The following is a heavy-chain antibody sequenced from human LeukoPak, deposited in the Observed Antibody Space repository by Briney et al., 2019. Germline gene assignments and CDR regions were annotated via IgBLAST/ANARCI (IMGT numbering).Heavy chain of an antibody. V-gene: IGHV1-8*01. CDR2: MNPNSGNT. CDR1: GYTFTSYV. D-gene: IGHD3-22*01. Sequence: ASVKVSCKASGYTFTSYVINWVRQATGQGLEWMGWMNPNSGNTGYAQKFQGRVTMTRNTSISTAYMELSSLRSEDTAVYYCARVAVDYYDSSGYSNFDPWGQGTLVTVSS. J-gene: IGHJ5*02. CDR3: ARVAVDYYDSSGYSNFDP.